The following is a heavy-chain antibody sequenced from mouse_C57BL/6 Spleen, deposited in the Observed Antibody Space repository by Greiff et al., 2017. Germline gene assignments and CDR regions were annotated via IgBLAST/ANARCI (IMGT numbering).Heavy chain of an antibody. Sequence: EVQLQQSGPVLVKPGASVKMSCKASGYTFTDYYMNWVKQSHGKSLEWIGVINPYNGGTSYNQKFKGKATLTVDKSSSTAYMELNSLTSEDSAVFYCARQIYYYCSSYDHYLDYWGQGTTLTVSS. D-gene: IGHD1-1*01. CDR2: INPYNGGT. CDR1: GYTFTDYY. CDR3: ARQIYYYCSSYDHYLDY. J-gene: IGHJ2*01. V-gene: IGHV1-19*01.